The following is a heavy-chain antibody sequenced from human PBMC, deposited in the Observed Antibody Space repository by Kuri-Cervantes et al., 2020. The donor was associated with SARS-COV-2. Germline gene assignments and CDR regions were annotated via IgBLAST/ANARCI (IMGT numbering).Heavy chain of an antibody. Sequence: GGSLRLSCAASGFTFSSYWMKWVRQAPRKGLEWVSSISSSGATAYYADSVKGRFTISRDNSKNTLSLQMNSLRVEDTAIYYCAKPPHYATWGQGTLVTVSS. V-gene: IGHV3-23*01. CDR1: GFTFSSYW. CDR3: AKPPHYAT. D-gene: IGHD4-17*01. J-gene: IGHJ5*02. CDR2: ISSSGATA.